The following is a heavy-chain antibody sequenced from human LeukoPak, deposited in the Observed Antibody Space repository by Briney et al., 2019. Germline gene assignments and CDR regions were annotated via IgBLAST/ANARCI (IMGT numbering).Heavy chain of an antibody. CDR3: AKYDDYSGSGYMDV. CDR1: GFTFSDYY. Sequence: PGGSLRLSCAASGFTFSDYYMTWIRQAPGKGLEWVSYISSSDNSIYYADSVKGRFTISRDNAKNSLYLQMNSLRPEDTAVYYCAKYDDYSGSGYMDVWGKGTTVTVSS. D-gene: IGHD4-17*01. V-gene: IGHV3-11*04. CDR2: ISSSDNSI. J-gene: IGHJ6*03.